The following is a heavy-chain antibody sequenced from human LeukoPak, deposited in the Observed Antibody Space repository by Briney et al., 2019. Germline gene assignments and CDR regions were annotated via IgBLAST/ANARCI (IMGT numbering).Heavy chain of an antibody. CDR2: IWYDGSNK. CDR1: GFTFSSYG. Sequence: GGSLRLSCAASGFTFSSYGMHWVRQAPGKGLEWVAVIWYDGSNKYYADSVKGRFTISRDNSKNTLHLQMNSLRAEDTAVYYCARYRVAAEGDAFDIWGRGTMVTVSS. D-gene: IGHD6-19*01. CDR3: ARYRVAAEGDAFDI. V-gene: IGHV3-33*08. J-gene: IGHJ3*02.